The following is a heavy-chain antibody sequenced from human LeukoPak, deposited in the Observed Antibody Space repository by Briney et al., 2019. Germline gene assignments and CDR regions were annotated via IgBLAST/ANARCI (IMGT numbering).Heavy chain of an antibody. CDR2: IIPIFGTA. Sequence: SVKVSCKASGYTFTGYYMHWVRQAPGQGLEWMGGIIPIFGTANYAQKFQGRVTITADKSTSTAYMELSSLRSEDTAVYYCARDPSSPRTVDIVATLRGWFDPWGQGTLVTVSS. D-gene: IGHD5-12*01. CDR3: ARDPSSPRTVDIVATLRGWFDP. CDR1: GYTFTGYY. V-gene: IGHV1-69*06. J-gene: IGHJ5*02.